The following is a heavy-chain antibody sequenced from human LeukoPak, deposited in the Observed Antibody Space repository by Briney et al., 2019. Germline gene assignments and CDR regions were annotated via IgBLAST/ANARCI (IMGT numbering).Heavy chain of an antibody. D-gene: IGHD6-13*01. CDR3: ARHPIIAAAGTDFDY. V-gene: IGHV4-39*01. CDR2: IYYSGST. Sequence: SETLSLTCTVSGGSISSSSYYWGWIRQPPGKGLEWIGSIYYSGSTYYNPSLKGRVTISVDTSKNRFSLKLSSVTAADTAVYYCARHPIIAAAGTDFDYWGQGTLVTVSS. J-gene: IGHJ4*02. CDR1: GGSISSSSYY.